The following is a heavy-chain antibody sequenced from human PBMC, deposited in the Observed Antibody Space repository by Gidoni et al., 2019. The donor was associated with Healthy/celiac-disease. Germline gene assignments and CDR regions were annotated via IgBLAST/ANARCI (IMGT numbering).Heavy chain of an antibody. D-gene: IGHD2-2*01. J-gene: IGHJ4*02. CDR2: ISYDGSNK. Sequence: QVQLVESGGGVVQPGRSLRLSCAASGFTFSSYGMHWVRQAPGKGLEWVAVISYDGSNKYYADSVKGRFTISRDNSKNTLYLQMNSLRAEDTAVYYCAKGSSTSCYADCPTDYWGQGTLVTVSS. V-gene: IGHV3-30*18. CDR3: AKGSSTSCYADCPTDY. CDR1: GFTFSSYG.